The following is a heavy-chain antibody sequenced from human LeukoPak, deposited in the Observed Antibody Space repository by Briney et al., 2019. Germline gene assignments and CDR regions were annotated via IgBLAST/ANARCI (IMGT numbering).Heavy chain of an antibody. J-gene: IGHJ4*02. D-gene: IGHD2-2*01. CDR1: GFTFSNAW. CDR2: IKSKTDGGTT. CDR3: TTDQLLYSSFFDY. V-gene: IGHV3-15*01. Sequence: GGSLRLSCAASGFTFSNAWMSWVRQAPGKGLGWVGRIKSKTDGGTTDYAAPVKGRFTISRDDSKNTLYLQMNSLKTEDTAVYYCTTDQLLYSSFFDYWGQGTLVTVSS.